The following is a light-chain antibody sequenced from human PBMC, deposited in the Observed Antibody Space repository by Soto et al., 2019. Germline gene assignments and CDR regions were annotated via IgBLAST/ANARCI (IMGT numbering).Light chain of an antibody. CDR3: QQYYSTLPG. Sequence: EIVMTQSPATLSVSPGDRATLSCRASQSVSSSLAWYQQIPGQAPRLLIYDASTRATGIPARFGGSGSGTEFTLTISSLQAEDVAVYYCQQYYSTLPGFGQGTKVEIK. V-gene: IGKV3-15*01. CDR2: DAS. CDR1: QSVSSS. J-gene: IGKJ1*01.